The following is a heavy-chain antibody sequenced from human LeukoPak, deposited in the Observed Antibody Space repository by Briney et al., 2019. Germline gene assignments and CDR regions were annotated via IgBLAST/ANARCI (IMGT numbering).Heavy chain of an antibody. CDR2: INHSGST. CDR1: GGSFSGYY. J-gene: IGHJ4*02. V-gene: IGHV4-34*01. D-gene: IGHD3-10*01. Sequence: SETLSLTCAVYGGSFSGYYWSWIRQPPGKGLEWIGEINHSGSTNYNPSLKSRVTISVGTSKNQFSLKLSSVTAADTAVYYCARVPGYGSGRFDYWGQGTLVTVSS. CDR3: ARVPGYGSGRFDY.